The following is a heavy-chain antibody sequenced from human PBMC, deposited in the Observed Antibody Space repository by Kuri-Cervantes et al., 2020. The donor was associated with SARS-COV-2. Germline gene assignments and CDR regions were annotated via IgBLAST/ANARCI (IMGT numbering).Heavy chain of an antibody. CDR2: TIPILGTG. Sequence: SVKVSCKASGGTFSSYAINWVRQAPGQGLEWTGGTIPILGTGKYAKKFQGRVAITTDESTSTALLELTSLRHENPAVYYCGRVSYDILTGYYLSPTFDYGGQGTLVTVSS. CDR1: GGTFSSYA. V-gene: IGHV1-69*05. CDR3: GRVSYDILTGYYLSPTFDY. D-gene: IGHD3-9*01. J-gene: IGHJ4*02.